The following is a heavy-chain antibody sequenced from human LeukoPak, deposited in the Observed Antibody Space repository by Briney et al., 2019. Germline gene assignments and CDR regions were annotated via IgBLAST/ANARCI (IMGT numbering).Heavy chain of an antibody. CDR3: ANGNRCTSPNCLGYYYFYMDV. D-gene: IGHD2-8*01. Sequence: GGSLRLSCAASGFTFSSYAMNWVRQAPGRGLEWVSGFSGSGGTTYYAGSVKGRFTISRDNSKNTLYLQMNSLRAEDTAVYYCANGNRCTSPNCLGYYYFYMDVWGKGTTVTVSS. CDR2: FSGSGGTT. V-gene: IGHV3-23*01. CDR1: GFTFSSYA. J-gene: IGHJ6*03.